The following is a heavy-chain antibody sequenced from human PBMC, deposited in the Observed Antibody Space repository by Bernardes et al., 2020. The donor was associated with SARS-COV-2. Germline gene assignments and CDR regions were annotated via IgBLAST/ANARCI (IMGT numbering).Heavy chain of an antibody. D-gene: IGHD1-26*01. CDR1: GYTFTSYD. Sequence: ASVKVSCKASGYTFTSYDINWVRQATGQGLEWMGWMNPNSGNTGHAQKFQGRVTMTRNTSISTAYMEVSSLKSEDTAVYYCARAYSGSYFYYYAMDVWGQGTTVTVSS. V-gene: IGHV1-8*01. CDR2: MNPNSGNT. CDR3: ARAYSGSYFYYYAMDV. J-gene: IGHJ6*02.